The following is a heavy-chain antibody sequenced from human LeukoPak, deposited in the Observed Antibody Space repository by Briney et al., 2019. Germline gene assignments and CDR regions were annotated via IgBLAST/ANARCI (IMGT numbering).Heavy chain of an antibody. CDR3: ARRVGITWG. CDR1: GGSISSSRYY. D-gene: IGHD3-16*01. J-gene: IGHJ4*02. V-gene: IGHV4-39*07. Sequence: PSETLSLTCTVSGGSISSSRYYWGWIRQPPGKGLEWIGSMYYSGSTYYNPSLKSRVTISVDTSKNQFSLKLSSVTAADTAVYYCARRVGITWGWGQGTLVTVSS. CDR2: MYYSGST.